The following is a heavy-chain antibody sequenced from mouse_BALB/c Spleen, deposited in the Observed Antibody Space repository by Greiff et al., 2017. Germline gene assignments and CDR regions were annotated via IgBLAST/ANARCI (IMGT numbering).Heavy chain of an antibody. CDR3: ARDYYGSSYDYAMDY. J-gene: IGHJ4*01. CDR1: GFTFSDYY. V-gene: IGHV5-4*02. D-gene: IGHD1-1*01. Sequence: DVKLVESGGGLVKPGGSLKLSCAASGFTFSDYYMYWVRQTPEKRLEWVATISDGGSYTYYPDSVKGRFTISRDNAKNNLYLQMSSLKSEDTAMYYCARDYYGSSYDYAMDYWGQGTSVTVSS. CDR2: ISDGGSYT.